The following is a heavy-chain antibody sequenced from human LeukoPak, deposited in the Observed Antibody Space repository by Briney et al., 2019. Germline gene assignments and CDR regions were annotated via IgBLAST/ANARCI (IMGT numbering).Heavy chain of an antibody. D-gene: IGHD3-16*02. CDR1: GYTFTGYY. J-gene: IGHJ5*02. CDR2: INPNSGGT. CDR3: ARSLPLRGRWFDP. V-gene: IGHV1-2*02. Sequence: ASVKVSCKASGYTFTGYYMHWVRQAPGQGLAWMGWINPNSGGTNYAQKFQGRVTMTRDTSISTAYMELSRLRSDDTPVYYCARSLPLRGRWFDPWGQGTPVTVSS.